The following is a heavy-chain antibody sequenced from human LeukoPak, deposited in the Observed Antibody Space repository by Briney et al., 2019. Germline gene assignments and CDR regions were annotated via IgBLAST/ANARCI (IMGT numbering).Heavy chain of an antibody. V-gene: IGHV1-2*02. J-gene: IGHJ5*02. CDR3: ARDPSSSWYPNWFDP. CDR1: GYTFTGYY. D-gene: IGHD6-13*01. Sequence: GASVKVSCKASGYTFTGYYMHWVRQAPGQGLEWMGWINPNSGGTNYAQKFQGRVTMTRDTSISTGYMELSRLRSDDTAVYYCARDPSSSWYPNWFDPWGQGTLVTVSS. CDR2: INPNSGGT.